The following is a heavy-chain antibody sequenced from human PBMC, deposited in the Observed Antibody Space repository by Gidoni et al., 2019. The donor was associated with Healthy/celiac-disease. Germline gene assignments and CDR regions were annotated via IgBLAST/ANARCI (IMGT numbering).Heavy chain of an antibody. V-gene: IGHV3-23*01. D-gene: IGHD3-10*01. CDR2: ISSSGGST. CDR1: GFTFNSYA. Sequence: EVQLLEPGGGLLQPGGSLRLPCAASGFTFNSYAMSWVRQAAGKGLEWVSAISSSGGSTYYADSVKGRFTISRDNSKNTLYLQMNSLRAEDTAVYYCAKDDYYGSGSVDYWGQGTLVTVSS. J-gene: IGHJ4*02. CDR3: AKDDYYGSGSVDY.